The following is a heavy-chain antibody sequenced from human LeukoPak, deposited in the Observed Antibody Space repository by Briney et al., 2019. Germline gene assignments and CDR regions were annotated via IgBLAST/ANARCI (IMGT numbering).Heavy chain of an antibody. J-gene: IGHJ1*01. D-gene: IGHD6-19*01. CDR2: IWYDGSNK. CDR1: GFTFSSYG. CDR3: ARVSSSSGWYGSADVEYFQH. Sequence: GGSLRLSCAASGFTFSSYGMHWVRQAPGKGLEWVAVIWYDGSNKYYADPVKGRFTISRDNAKNSLYLQMNSLRAEDTAVYYCARVSSSSGWYGSADVEYFQHWGQGTLVTVSS. V-gene: IGHV3-33*01.